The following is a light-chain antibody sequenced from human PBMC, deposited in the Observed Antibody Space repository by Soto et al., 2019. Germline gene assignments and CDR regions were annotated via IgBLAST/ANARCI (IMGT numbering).Light chain of an antibody. Sequence: DIQMTQSASALSATVGDSVHITSRASQSISTYLNWYQLKPGNAPKLLLSAAPGFQSEVPSNFSGSGSGTDFTLTISSLQPEDFATYYCQQSYSSPRTFGQGTKVDI. CDR2: AAP. V-gene: IGKV1-39*01. CDR3: QQSYSSPRT. CDR1: QSISTY. J-gene: IGKJ1*01.